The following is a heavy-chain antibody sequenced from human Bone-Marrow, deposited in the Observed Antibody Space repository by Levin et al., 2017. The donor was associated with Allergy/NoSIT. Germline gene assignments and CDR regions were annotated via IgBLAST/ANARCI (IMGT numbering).Heavy chain of an antibody. CDR1: GFTFGDYG. CDR3: AKVGQLIAVLDS. J-gene: IGHJ4*02. D-gene: IGHD3-16*01. V-gene: IGHV3-9*01. Sequence: GGSLRLSCAASGFTFGDYGMHWVRQAPGKGLEWVSSISWDSGSRGYADSVKGRFTISRDNANNSLYLHMNSLRPEDTALYYCAKVGQLIAVLDSWGLGTPVTVSS. CDR2: ISWDSGSR.